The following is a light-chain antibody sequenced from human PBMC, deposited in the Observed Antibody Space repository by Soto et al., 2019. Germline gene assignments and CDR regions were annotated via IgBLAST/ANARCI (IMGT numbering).Light chain of an antibody. CDR3: NSYTSKSTVV. CDR2: EVS. CDR1: SSDVGGYNY. Sequence: QSVLTQPASLSGSPGQSITISCTGTSSDVGGYNYVSWYQQHPGKAPKLLIYEVSNRPSGVSNRFSGSKSGNTASLTISGLQAEDEADYYCNSYTSKSTVVFGTGTKLTVL. J-gene: IGLJ1*01. V-gene: IGLV2-14*01.